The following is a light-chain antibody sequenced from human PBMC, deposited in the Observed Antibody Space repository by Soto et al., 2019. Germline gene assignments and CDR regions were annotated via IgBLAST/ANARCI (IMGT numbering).Light chain of an antibody. V-gene: IGLV2-14*01. CDR1: GSDISAYNY. CDR3: SAYTVSRTYV. J-gene: IGLJ1*01. Sequence: SVLTQPASVSCSPVQSITISCTVTGSDISAYNYVSWYQQHPGKAPKLMIYEVGDRPSGLSNRFSGSKSGNTASLTISGLQGEDEADYYCSAYTVSRTYVFGTGTKVTVL. CDR2: EVG.